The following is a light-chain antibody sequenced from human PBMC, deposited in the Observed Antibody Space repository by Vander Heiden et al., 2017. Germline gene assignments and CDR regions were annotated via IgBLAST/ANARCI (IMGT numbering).Light chain of an antibody. CDR1: SANIGSNT. J-gene: IGLJ2*01. V-gene: IGLV1-44*01. CDR3: AAWDDSLNGPV. CDR2: SNN. Sequence: QSVLTQPPSASGTPGQRVTISCSGSSANIGSNTVNWYHKLPGTAPKFLIYSNNQRPSGVTDRFSGSKSGTSASLAISGLQSEDEADYYCAAWDDSLNGPVFGGGTKLTVL.